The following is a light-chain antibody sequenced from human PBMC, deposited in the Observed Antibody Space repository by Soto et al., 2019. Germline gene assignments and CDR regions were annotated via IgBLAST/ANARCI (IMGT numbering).Light chain of an antibody. CDR3: QQRSNWPRT. Sequence: EIVLTQSPATLSLSPGERATISCRASQSVSSYLAWYQQKPGQAPRLLIYDASNMATGIPARFSGSGSGTDFTLTISSLQPEDFAVYYCQQRSNWPRTFGQGTKVEIK. J-gene: IGKJ1*01. V-gene: IGKV3-11*01. CDR2: DAS. CDR1: QSVSSY.